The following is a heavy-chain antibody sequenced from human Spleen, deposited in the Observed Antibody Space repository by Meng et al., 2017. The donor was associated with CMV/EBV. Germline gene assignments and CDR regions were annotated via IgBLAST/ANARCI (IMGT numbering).Heavy chain of an antibody. CDR1: GFTFSTYP. CDR3: ARDVVGATG. CDR2: ISYDGTKK. V-gene: IGHV3-30-3*01. J-gene: IGHJ4*02. D-gene: IGHD1-26*01. Sequence: GGSLRLSCAASGFTFSTYPMHWVRQTPGKGLEWVAFISYDGTKKYYADSVKGRFTISRDNAENTLYLQMNSVRAEDTALYYCARDVVGATGWGQGTLVTVSS.